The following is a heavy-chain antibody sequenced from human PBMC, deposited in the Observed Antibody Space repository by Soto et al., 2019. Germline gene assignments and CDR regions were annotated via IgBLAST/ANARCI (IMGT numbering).Heavy chain of an antibody. CDR1: GYTFTSYY. Sequence: ASVKVSCKASGYTFTSYYMHWVRQAPGQGLEWMGIINPSGGSTSYAQKFQGRVAMTRDTSTSTVYMELSSLRSEDTAVYYCAKDGVPAALLGRFVDYYYGMDVWGQGTTVTVSS. D-gene: IGHD2-2*01. J-gene: IGHJ6*02. CDR2: INPSGGST. V-gene: IGHV1-46*01. CDR3: AKDGVPAALLGRFVDYYYGMDV.